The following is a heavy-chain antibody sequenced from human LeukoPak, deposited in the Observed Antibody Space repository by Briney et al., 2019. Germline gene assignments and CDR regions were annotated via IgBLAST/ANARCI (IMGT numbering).Heavy chain of an antibody. V-gene: IGHV1-69*13. CDR2: IIPIFGTA. CDR3: ARVSRYYYDSSGYYLPYYFDY. J-gene: IGHJ4*02. Sequence: SVKVSCKASGGTFSSYAISWVRQAPGQGLEWMGGIIPIFGTANYARKFQGRVTITADESTSTAYMELSSLRSEDTAVYYCARVSRYYYDSSGYYLPYYFDYWGQGTLVTVSS. D-gene: IGHD3-22*01. CDR1: GGTFSSYA.